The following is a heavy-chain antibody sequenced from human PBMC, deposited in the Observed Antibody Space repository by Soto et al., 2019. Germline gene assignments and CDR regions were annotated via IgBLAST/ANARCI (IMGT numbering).Heavy chain of an antibody. J-gene: IGHJ6*02. CDR3: ARYSSNWFQTEGMDV. CDR2: VDTSGST. D-gene: IGHD6-13*01. Sequence: SETLSLTCTVSNTSISGYYWTWIRQPAGKGLEWIGRVDTSGSTNYNPSLKSRVTMSLDTSKSHFSLRLTSVTAADTAVYYCARYSSNWFQTEGMDVWGQGTTVTVSS. V-gene: IGHV4-4*07. CDR1: NTSISGYY.